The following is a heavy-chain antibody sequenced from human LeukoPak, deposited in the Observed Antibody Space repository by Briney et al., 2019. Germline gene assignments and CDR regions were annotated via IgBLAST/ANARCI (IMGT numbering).Heavy chain of an antibody. J-gene: IGHJ4*02. CDR3: AINDYTKEGYYFDY. Sequence: GASVKVSCKASGGTFSSYAISWVRQAPGQGLEWMGGIIPIFGTANYAQKFQGRVTITTDESTSTAYMELSSLRSEDTAVYYCAINDYTKEGYYFDYWGQGTLVTVSS. V-gene: IGHV1-69*05. D-gene: IGHD4-11*01. CDR2: IIPIFGTA. CDR1: GGTFSSYA.